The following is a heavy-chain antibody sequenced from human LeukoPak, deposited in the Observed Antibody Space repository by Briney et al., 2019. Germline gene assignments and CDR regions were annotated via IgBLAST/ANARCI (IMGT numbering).Heavy chain of an antibody. Sequence: GGSLRLSCAASGFAASGFTFSTFGMHWVRQAPGKELEWVAYIQYDGSNQQYADSVKGRFIISRDRSKNIPYLQMNSLRAEDTAVYYCAKDRCSNGIGCLYYYMDVWGKGTTVTISS. CDR1: GFTFSTFG. CDR3: AKDRCSNGIGCLYYYMDV. CDR2: IQYDGSNQ. D-gene: IGHD2-8*01. V-gene: IGHV3-30*02. J-gene: IGHJ6*03.